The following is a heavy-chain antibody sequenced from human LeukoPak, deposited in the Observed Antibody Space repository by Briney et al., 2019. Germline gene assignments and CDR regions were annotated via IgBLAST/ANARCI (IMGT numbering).Heavy chain of an antibody. V-gene: IGHV3-30*04. CDR2: IAHDGRNT. J-gene: IGHJ4*02. CDR3: ARDDGTVITDSFFDY. D-gene: IGHD4-11*01. CDR1: GFTFSSYT. Sequence: GGSLRLSCAASGFTFSSYTIHWVRQAPGKGLEWVAVIAHDGRNTYYADSVKGRFTISRDNSKNTLSLQMTNLRPEDTAVYYCARDDGTVITDSFFDYWGQGTLVSVSS.